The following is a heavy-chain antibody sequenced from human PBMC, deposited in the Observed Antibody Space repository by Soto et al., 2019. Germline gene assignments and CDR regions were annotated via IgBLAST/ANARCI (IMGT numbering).Heavy chain of an antibody. J-gene: IGHJ4*02. CDR3: AKDAYDSSGYYRFDY. V-gene: IGHV3-30*18. CDR1: GFTFSSYG. D-gene: IGHD3-22*01. CDR2: VFYDGSNK. Sequence: GGSLRLSCAASGFTFSSYGMHWVRQAPGKGLEWVAVVFYDGSNKYYADSVKDRFTISRDNSKNTLYLQMNSLRAEDTAVYYCAKDAYDSSGYYRFDYWGQGTLVTVSS.